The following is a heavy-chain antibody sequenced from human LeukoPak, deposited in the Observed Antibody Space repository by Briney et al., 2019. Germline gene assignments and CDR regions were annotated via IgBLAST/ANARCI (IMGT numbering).Heavy chain of an antibody. D-gene: IGHD1-26*01. CDR3: ARGAEWELQVPFDY. Sequence: ASVKVSCKASGYTFTGYYMHWVRQAPGQGLEWMGWINPNSGGTNYAQKFQGRVTMTRDTSISTAYMELSGLRSDDTAVYYCARGAEWELQVPFDYWGQGTLVTVSS. CDR1: GYTFTGYY. J-gene: IGHJ4*02. V-gene: IGHV1-2*02. CDR2: INPNSGGT.